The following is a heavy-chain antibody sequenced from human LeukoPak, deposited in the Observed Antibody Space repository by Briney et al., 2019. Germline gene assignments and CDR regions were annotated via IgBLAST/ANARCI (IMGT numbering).Heavy chain of an antibody. CDR3: GRFGYVAGIDL. D-gene: IGHD6-19*01. J-gene: IGHJ4*02. Sequence: GGSLRLSCGTSGFTLSDSWMSWFRQAPGQGLEWVANIDPAGTDTYYVDPVKGRFTISRDNAKNLVYLQMNTLRAEDTAVYSCGRFGYVAGIDLWGQGTLVTVSS. CDR2: IDPAGTDT. CDR1: GFTLSDSW. V-gene: IGHV3-7*01.